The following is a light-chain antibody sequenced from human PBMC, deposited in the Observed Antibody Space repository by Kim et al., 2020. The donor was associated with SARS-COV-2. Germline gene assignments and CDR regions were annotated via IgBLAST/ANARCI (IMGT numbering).Light chain of an antibody. CDR3: QQYGDSPWT. CDR1: QSVRNGY. J-gene: IGKJ1*01. CDR2: GAS. Sequence: APGERATLSCRASQSVRNGYLAWFQQKPGQAPRLLFYGASNRATGIPDRFSGSESGSDFTLTISRLEPEDFAVYFCQQYGDSPWTFGQGTKVDIK. V-gene: IGKV3-20*01.